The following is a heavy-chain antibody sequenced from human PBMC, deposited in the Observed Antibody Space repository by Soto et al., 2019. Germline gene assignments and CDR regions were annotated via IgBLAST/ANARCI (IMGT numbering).Heavy chain of an antibody. D-gene: IGHD5-12*01. Sequence: QVQLQESGPGLVKPSGTLSLTCAVSSGSITSSNWWRWVRQPPGKGLEWIGEVSHTGNTNYIPSLKSRVTISVDKSRNQFSLRLSSVTAADTAVYYCARNRYGGYDFDYWGQGTLVTVSS. CDR2: VSHTGNT. V-gene: IGHV4-4*02. CDR1: SGSITSSNW. J-gene: IGHJ4*02. CDR3: ARNRYGGYDFDY.